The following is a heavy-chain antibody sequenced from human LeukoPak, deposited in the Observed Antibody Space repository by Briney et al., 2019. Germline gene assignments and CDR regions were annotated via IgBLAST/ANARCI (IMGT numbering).Heavy chain of an antibody. CDR1: GGTFSSYA. CDR3: ARGVYSSNAFDI. V-gene: IGHV1-69*13. J-gene: IGHJ3*02. CDR2: IIPIFGTA. D-gene: IGHD6-13*01. Sequence: ASVKVSCKASGGTFSSYAISWVRQAPGQGLEWMGGIIPIFGTANYAQKFQGRVTITADESTSTAYMELSSLRSEDTAVYYCARGVYSSNAFDIWGQGTMVTVSS.